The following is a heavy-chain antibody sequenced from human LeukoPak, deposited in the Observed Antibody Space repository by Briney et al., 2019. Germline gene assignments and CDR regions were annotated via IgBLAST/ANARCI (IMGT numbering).Heavy chain of an antibody. CDR3: AKDHHGTQTYYYYYMDV. D-gene: IGHD1-1*01. Sequence: GGSLRLSCAASGFTFSSYGMHWVRQAPGKGLEWVAVISYDGSNKYYADSVKGRFTISRDNSKNTLYLQMNSLRAEDTAVYYCAKDHHGTQTYYYYYMDVWGKGTTVTVSS. J-gene: IGHJ6*03. V-gene: IGHV3-30*18. CDR1: GFTFSSYG. CDR2: ISYDGSNK.